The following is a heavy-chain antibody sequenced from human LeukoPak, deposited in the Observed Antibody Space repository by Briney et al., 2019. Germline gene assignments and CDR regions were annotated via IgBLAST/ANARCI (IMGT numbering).Heavy chain of an antibody. Sequence: PGGSLRLSCAASGFILSRYSMNWVRQAPGKGLEWVASMSVGSGLIYYAESVRGRFTVSRDNAKNSLYLQMKSLRADDTAVYFCAREFEGTASGAGYWGQGTLVTVSS. CDR2: MSVGSGLI. CDR1: GFILSRYS. D-gene: IGHD3-16*01. J-gene: IGHJ4*02. V-gene: IGHV3-21*01. CDR3: AREFEGTASGAGY.